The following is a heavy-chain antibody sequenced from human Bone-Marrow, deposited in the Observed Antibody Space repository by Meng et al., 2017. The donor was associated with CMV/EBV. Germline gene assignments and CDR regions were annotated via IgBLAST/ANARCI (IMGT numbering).Heavy chain of an antibody. Sequence: GGSLRLSCAASGFIFSNYGMHWVRQAPGKGLEWVAFIRYDGSNKYYADSVKGRFTISRDNSKNTLFLQLNSLRAGDTAVYYCAKRYCSSTNCYYFQYWGQGTLVTFSS. J-gene: IGHJ1*01. V-gene: IGHV3-30*02. CDR3: AKRYCSSTNCYYFQY. D-gene: IGHD2-2*01. CDR2: IRYDGSNK. CDR1: GFIFSNYG.